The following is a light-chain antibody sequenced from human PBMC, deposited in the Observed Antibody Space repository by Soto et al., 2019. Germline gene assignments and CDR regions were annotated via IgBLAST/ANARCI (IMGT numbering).Light chain of an antibody. J-gene: IGLJ3*02. Sequence: QSALTQPASVSGSPGQSITISCSGTSSDIGGFNFVSWYQQHPGKAPKLIIYVVFNRPSGVSNRFSGSKSGNTASLTISGLQAEDEADYFCSSYTTRSTVVFGGGTQLTVL. CDR1: SSDIGGFNF. CDR2: VVF. CDR3: SSYTTRSTVV. V-gene: IGLV2-14*01.